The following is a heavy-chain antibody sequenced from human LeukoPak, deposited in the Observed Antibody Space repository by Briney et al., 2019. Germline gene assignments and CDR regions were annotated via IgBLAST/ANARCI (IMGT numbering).Heavy chain of an antibody. CDR2: ISGSAGNT. CDR1: GFTFSSYV. Sequence: GGSLRLSCAASGFTFSSYVMTWVRQAPGRGLEWVAGISGSAGNTYYADSVKGRFTISRDNSKNTLDLQMNSLRAEDTPEYYCAKVGPGYDRSSYYDNCGQGTLVTVSS. D-gene: IGHD3-22*01. V-gene: IGHV3-23*01. CDR3: AKVGPGYDRSSYYDN. J-gene: IGHJ4*02.